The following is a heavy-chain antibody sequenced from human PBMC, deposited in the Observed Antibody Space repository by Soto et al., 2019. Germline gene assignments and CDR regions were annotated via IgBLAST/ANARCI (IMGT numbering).Heavy chain of an antibody. CDR3: ARVLPRSSGWYAGY. CDR2: IWYDGSNK. D-gene: IGHD6-19*01. V-gene: IGHV3-33*01. Sequence: ESGGGVVQPGRSLRLSCAASGFTFSSYGMHWVRQAPGKGLEWVAVIWYDGSNKYYADSVKGRFTISRDNSKNTLYLQMNSLRAEDTAVYYCARVLPRSSGWYAGYWGQGTLVTVSS. J-gene: IGHJ4*02. CDR1: GFTFSSYG.